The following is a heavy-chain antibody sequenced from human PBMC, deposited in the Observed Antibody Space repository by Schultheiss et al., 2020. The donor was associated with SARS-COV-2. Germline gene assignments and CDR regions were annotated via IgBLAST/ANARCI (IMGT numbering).Heavy chain of an antibody. Sequence: GGSLRLSCAASGFTFSNAWMSWVRQAPGKGLEWVGRIKSKTDGGTTDYAAPVKGRFTISRDNAKNSLYLQMNSLRAEDTAVYYCAREPNRGLLWFGASDYWGQGTLVTVSS. V-gene: IGHV3-15*01. D-gene: IGHD3-10*01. CDR2: IKSKTDGGTT. CDR1: GFTFSNAW. J-gene: IGHJ4*02. CDR3: AREPNRGLLWFGASDY.